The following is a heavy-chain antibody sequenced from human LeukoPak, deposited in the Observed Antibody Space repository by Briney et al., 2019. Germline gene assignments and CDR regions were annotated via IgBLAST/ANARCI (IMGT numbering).Heavy chain of an antibody. V-gene: IGHV3-43*01. CDR1: GFTFDDYG. CDR3: AKGNAYSDYYMDV. J-gene: IGHJ6*03. D-gene: IGHD1-1*01. Sequence: GGSLRLSCAASGFTFDDYGMSWVRQAPGKGLEWVSFISWDGVSTYYADSVKGRFTISRDNSKNSLYLQMNSLRTEDTALYYCAKGNAYSDYYMDVWGKGTTVTVSS. CDR2: ISWDGVST.